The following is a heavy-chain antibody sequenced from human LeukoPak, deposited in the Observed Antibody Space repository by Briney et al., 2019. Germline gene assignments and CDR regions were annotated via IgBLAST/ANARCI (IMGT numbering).Heavy chain of an antibody. CDR3: AKCRGSSWSDYFDY. CDR2: ISDSGGST. D-gene: IGHD6-13*01. CDR1: GFSLSRYA. Sequence: PGASLRLSCAVSGFSLSRYAMNWVRKAPGKGPEWVSAISDSGGSTYYADSVKGRFTISRDNSRNTLYLQMNTLRAEDTAVYYCAKCRGSSWSDYFDYWGQGTLVTVSS. J-gene: IGHJ4*02. V-gene: IGHV3-23*01.